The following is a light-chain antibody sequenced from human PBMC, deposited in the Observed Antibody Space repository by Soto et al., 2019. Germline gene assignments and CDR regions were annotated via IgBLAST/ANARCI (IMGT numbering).Light chain of an antibody. CDR3: SSYTSSRTDV. CDR2: DVS. J-gene: IGLJ1*01. V-gene: IGLV2-14*01. Sequence: QSALTQPASVSGSPGQSITISCTGTSSDVGGYNYVSWYQQHPGKAPKLMIYDVSDRPSGVSNRFSGSKSGNTASLTISGLQSEDEAHYYCSSYTSSRTDVFGTGTKLTVL. CDR1: SSDVGGYNY.